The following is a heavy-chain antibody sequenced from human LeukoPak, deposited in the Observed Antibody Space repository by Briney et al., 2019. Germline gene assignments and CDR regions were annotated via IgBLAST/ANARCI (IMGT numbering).Heavy chain of an antibody. CDR2: ISGSGGST. CDR1: GFTVSSNY. J-gene: IGHJ4*02. V-gene: IGHV3-23*01. D-gene: IGHD1-26*01. Sequence: GGSLRLSCAASGFTVSSNYMNWVRQAPGKGLEWVSAISGSGGSTYYADSVKGRFTISRDNSKNTLYLQMNSLRAEDSAVYYCARASGSFDYWGQGTLVTVSS. CDR3: ARASGSFDY.